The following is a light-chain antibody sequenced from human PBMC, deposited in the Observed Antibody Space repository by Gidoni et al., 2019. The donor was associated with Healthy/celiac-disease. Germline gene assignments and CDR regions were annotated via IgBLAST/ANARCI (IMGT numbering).Light chain of an antibody. Sequence: QSALTQPASVSGSPGQSITISCTGTSSDVGGYHYVSWYQQHPGKAPKLMIDEVSNRPSGVSNRFSGSKSGNTASLTISGLQAEDEADYYCRSYTSSITYVFGTGTQVTVL. J-gene: IGLJ1*01. CDR3: RSYTSSITYV. V-gene: IGLV2-14*01. CDR2: EVS. CDR1: SSDVGGYHY.